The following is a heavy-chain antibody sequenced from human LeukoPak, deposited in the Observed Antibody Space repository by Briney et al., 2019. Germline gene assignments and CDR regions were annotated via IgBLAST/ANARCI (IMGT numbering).Heavy chain of an antibody. CDR1: GGSISSYY. D-gene: IGHD3-22*01. CDR3: ARRTYFYDSSGYYFDY. CDR2: IYYSGST. J-gene: IGHJ4*02. Sequence: SETLSLTCTVSGGSISSYYWSWIRQPPGKGLECIGYIYYSGSTNYNPSLKSRVTVSVDTSKNQFSLKLSSVTAADTAVYYCARRTYFYDSSGYYFDYWGQGTLVTVSS. V-gene: IGHV4-59*01.